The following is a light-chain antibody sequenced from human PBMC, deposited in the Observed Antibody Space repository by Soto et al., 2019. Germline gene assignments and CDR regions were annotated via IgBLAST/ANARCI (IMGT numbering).Light chain of an antibody. Sequence: DIVMTQSPLSLPVTLGQSASISCRSSQSLLYSDGDTYLSWFQQRPGQYPRRVIYKVSKRNSGVPARFVGSGSGTVFTLKITRVQAGDVGLYYCMKGKHWLYTFGQGTTVEI. CDR3: MKGKHWLYT. J-gene: IGKJ2*01. V-gene: IGKV2-30*01. CDR2: KVS. CDR1: QSLLYSDGDTY.